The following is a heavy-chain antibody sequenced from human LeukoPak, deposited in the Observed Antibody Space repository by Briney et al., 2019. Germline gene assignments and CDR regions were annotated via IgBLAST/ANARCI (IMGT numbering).Heavy chain of an antibody. CDR3: ARDNHDFWSGYQNDY. Sequence: GGSLRLSCVASGFTFSNSWMHWVRQTPGKGLEWVSSISSSSSYIYYADSVKGRFTISRDNAKNSLYLQMNSLRAEDTAVYYCARDNHDFWSGYQNDYWGQGTLVTVSS. CDR2: ISSSSSYI. CDR1: GFTFSNSW. V-gene: IGHV3-21*01. D-gene: IGHD3-3*01. J-gene: IGHJ4*02.